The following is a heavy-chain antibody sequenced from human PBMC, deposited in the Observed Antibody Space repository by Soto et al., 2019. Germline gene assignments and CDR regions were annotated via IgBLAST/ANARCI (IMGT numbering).Heavy chain of an antibody. CDR3: ARDQYYDFWSGYYRAYGMDV. D-gene: IGHD3-3*01. J-gene: IGHJ6*02. CDR2: ISSSSSYI. CDR1: GFTFSSYN. V-gene: IGHV3-21*01. Sequence: SLRLSCAASGFTFSSYNMNWVRQAPGNGLEWVSSISSSSSYIYYADSVKGRFTISRDNAKNALYLQMNSLRVEDTAVYYCARDQYYDFWSGYYRAYGMDVWGQGTTVTVSS.